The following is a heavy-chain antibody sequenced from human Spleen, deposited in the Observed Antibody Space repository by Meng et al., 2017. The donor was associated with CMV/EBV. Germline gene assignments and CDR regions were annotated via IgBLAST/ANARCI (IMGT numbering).Heavy chain of an antibody. Sequence: GESLKISCAASGLTFSTSALHWVHQAPGMGLQWVSLITSNGFNKYYADSVKGRFTISRDNSKNTVDLQMSSLRVDDTAVYYCARSGYNGYGLDVWGQGTTVTVSS. V-gene: IGHV3-30*04. D-gene: IGHD5-24*01. CDR2: ITSNGFNK. J-gene: IGHJ6*02. CDR1: GLTFSTSA. CDR3: ARSGYNGYGLDV.